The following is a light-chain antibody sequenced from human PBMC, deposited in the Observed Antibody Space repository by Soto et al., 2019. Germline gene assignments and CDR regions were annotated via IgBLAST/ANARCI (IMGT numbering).Light chain of an antibody. CDR1: SSDVGTYNL. V-gene: IGLV2-23*01. Sequence: QSALTQPASVSGSPGESITISCTGTSSDVGTYNLVTWYQQHPGRVPKLILYEGNKRPSGVSSRFSASKSGNTASLTISGLQAEDEAAYFCCSYAPSRTLLFGGGTKVTVL. J-gene: IGLJ2*01. CDR3: CSYAPSRTLL. CDR2: EGN.